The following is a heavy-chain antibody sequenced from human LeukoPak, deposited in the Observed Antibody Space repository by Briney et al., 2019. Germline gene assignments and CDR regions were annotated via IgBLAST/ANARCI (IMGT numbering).Heavy chain of an antibody. V-gene: IGHV1-46*01. CDR1: GYTFSSYY. D-gene: IGHD3-10*01. J-gene: IGHJ4*02. CDR3: ARGRFGGGDY. CDR2: ISPSGGST. Sequence: GASVKVSCKASGYTFSSYYMHWVRQGPGQGLEWMGMISPSGGSTTYAQKFQGRVTMTRDTSTSTVSMDLTSLRSEDTAVYSSARGRFGGGDYWGQGTLVTVSS.